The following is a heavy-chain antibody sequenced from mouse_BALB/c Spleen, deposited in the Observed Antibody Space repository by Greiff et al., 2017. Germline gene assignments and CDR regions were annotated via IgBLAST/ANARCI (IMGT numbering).Heavy chain of an antibody. CDR3: ARETTEGAMDY. J-gene: IGHJ4*01. D-gene: IGHD1-1*01. CDR1: GYTFTSYW. V-gene: IGHV1-87*01. CDR2: IYPGDGDT. Sequence: VKLQESGAELARPGASVKLSCKASGYTFTSYWMQWVKQRPGQGLEWIGAIYPGDGDTRYTQKFKGKATLTADKSSSTAYMQLSSLASEDSAVYYCARETTEGAMDYWGQGTSVTVSS.